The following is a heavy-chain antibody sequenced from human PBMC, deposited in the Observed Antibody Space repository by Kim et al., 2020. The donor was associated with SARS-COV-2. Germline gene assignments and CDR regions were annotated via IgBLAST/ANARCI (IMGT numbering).Heavy chain of an antibody. CDR1: GFTFSSYE. Sequence: GGSLRLSCVASGFTFSSYEMNWVRQAPGKGLEWVSYISSSGSTKYYADSVKGRFTISRDNAKNLLYLQMNSLRAEDTAVYYCARGLVVVTAIHYWGQGTL. V-gene: IGHV3-48*03. CDR2: ISSSGSTK. J-gene: IGHJ4*02. CDR3: ARGLVVVTAIHY. D-gene: IGHD2-21*02.